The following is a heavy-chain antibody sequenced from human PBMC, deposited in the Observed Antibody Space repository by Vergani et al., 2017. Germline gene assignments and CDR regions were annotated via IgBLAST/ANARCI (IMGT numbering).Heavy chain of an antibody. D-gene: IGHD6-13*01. CDR1: GFKFSNFG. V-gene: IGHV3-33*05. Sequence: QVQLVESGGNLVQPGRSLRLSCAAAGFKFSNFGMHWVRQVPGKGLEWVAFISYNGGNQYYADSLQGRFTISRDNTKNILYLQMSSLRVEDTALYYCTRDVADTHSSIWPLNYHYFMDVWGEGTTVTVSS. J-gene: IGHJ6*03. CDR3: TRDVADTHSSIWPLNYHYFMDV. CDR2: ISYNGGNQ.